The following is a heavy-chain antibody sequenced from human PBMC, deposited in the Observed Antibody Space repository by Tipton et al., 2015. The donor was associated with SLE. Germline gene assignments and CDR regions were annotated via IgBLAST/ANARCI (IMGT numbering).Heavy chain of an antibody. J-gene: IGHJ3*02. CDR1: GGSINSGGYS. Sequence: TLSLTCAVSGGSINSGGYSWSWIRQPPGKGLEWIGDIFHSGSTYYNPSLESRVTISIDTSRNQFSLKLSSVTAADTAVYYCARHIFVGYDAFDIWGQGTMVTASS. V-gene: IGHV4-30-2*01. D-gene: IGHD2-21*01. CDR3: ARHIFVGYDAFDI. CDR2: IFHSGST.